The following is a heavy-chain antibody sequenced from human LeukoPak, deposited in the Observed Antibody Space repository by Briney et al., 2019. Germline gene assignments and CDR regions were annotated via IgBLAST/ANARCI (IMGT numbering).Heavy chain of an antibody. CDR1: GFTFSKYG. V-gene: IGHV3-30*02. J-gene: IGHJ6*03. D-gene: IGHD6-25*01. CDR3: ARVKVYYSSADLDSSYYYYYMDV. Sequence: PGGSLRLSCAASGFTFSKYGMHWVRQAPGKGLEWVAFIRYDGSNKYYADSVKGRFTISRDNAKNSLYLQMNSLRAEDTALYYCARVKVYYSSADLDSSYYYYYMDVWGKGTTVTVSS. CDR2: IRYDGSNK.